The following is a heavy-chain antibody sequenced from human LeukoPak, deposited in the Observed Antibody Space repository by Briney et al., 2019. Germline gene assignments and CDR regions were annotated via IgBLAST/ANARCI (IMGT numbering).Heavy chain of an antibody. CDR3: ARKEYCDFWSGTFYFDA. D-gene: IGHD3-3*01. J-gene: IGHJ4*02. Sequence: GGSPRLSCEASGFIFSSYWLTWGRQAPGKGLEWVASLKKDGGEKYYVESVKGRFTISRDNARKSLFLQMNSVRAEDTAVYYCARKEYCDFWSGTFYFDAWGQGTLVTVSS. CDR1: GFIFSSYW. V-gene: IGHV3-7*01. CDR2: LKKDGGEK.